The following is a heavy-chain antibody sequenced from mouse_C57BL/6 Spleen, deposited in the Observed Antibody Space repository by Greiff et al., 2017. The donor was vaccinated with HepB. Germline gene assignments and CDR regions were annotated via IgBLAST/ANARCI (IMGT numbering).Heavy chain of an antibody. CDR3: SRGGKDYYGSWFAY. CDR2: ISSGSSTI. D-gene: IGHD1-1*01. CDR1: GFTFSDYG. J-gene: IGHJ3*01. V-gene: IGHV5-17*01. Sequence: EVQVVESGGGLVKPGGSLKLSCAASGFTFSDYGMHWVRQAPEKGLEWVAYISSGSSTIYYADTVKGRFTISRDNAKNTLFLQMTSLRSADTAMYYCSRGGKDYYGSWFAYWGQGTLVTVSA.